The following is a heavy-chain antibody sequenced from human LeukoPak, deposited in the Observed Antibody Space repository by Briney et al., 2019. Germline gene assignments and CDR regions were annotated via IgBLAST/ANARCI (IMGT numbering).Heavy chain of an antibody. CDR3: ARGPRITMIVVVD. CDR1: GGSISSSSYY. Sequence: PSETLSLTCTVPGGSISSSSYYWGWIRRHPGKGLEWIGSIYYSGSTYYNPSLKSRVTISVDTSKNQFSLKLSSVTAADTAVYYCARGPRITMIVVVDWGQGTLVTVSS. V-gene: IGHV4-39*01. D-gene: IGHD3-22*01. CDR2: IYYSGST. J-gene: IGHJ4*02.